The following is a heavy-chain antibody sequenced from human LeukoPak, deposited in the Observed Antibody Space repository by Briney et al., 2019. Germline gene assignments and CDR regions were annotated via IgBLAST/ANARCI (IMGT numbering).Heavy chain of an antibody. V-gene: IGHV1-2*02. J-gene: IGHJ4*02. CDR3: ARGGITMIVDYYFDY. CDR1: GYTFTGYY. Sequence: GASVKVSCKASGYTFTGYYMHWVRQAPGQGLEWMGWINPNSGNTNYAQNFQGRVTMTTDTSTSTAYMELRSLRSDGTAVYYCARGGITMIVDYYFDYWGRGTLVTVSS. D-gene: IGHD3-22*01. CDR2: INPNSGNT.